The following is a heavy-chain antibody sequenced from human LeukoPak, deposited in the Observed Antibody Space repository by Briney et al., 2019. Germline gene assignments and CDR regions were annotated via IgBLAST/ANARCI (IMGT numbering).Heavy chain of an antibody. V-gene: IGHV1-69*13. D-gene: IGHD6-6*01. Sequence: ASVKVSCKASGGTFSSYAISWVRQAPGQGLEWMGRIIPIFGTANYAQKFQGRVTITADESTSTAYMELSSLRSEDTAVYYCARTGVAARPNYYYYGMDVWGQGTTVTVSS. J-gene: IGHJ6*02. CDR2: IIPIFGTA. CDR1: GGTFSSYA. CDR3: ARTGVAARPNYYYYGMDV.